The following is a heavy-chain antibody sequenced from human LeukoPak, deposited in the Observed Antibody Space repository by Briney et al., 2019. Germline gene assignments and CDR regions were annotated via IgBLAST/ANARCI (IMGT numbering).Heavy chain of an antibody. Sequence: GASVKVSCKASGYNFRHHGITWVRQAPGQGLEWMGWISGYNGDTHYAQNFQGRVTMTTDTSTSTAYMELRSLRSDDTAVYYCARDQWQRMTARIDYWGQGTLVTVSS. CDR1: GYNFRHHG. CDR2: ISGYNGDT. J-gene: IGHJ4*02. CDR3: ARDQWQRMTARIDY. V-gene: IGHV1-18*01. D-gene: IGHD2-21*02.